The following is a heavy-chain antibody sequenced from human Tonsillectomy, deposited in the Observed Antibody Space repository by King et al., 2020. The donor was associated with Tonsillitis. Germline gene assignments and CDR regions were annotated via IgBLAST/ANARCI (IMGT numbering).Heavy chain of an antibody. V-gene: IGHV3-23*04. CDR3: AKEEFGVVRGMDV. Sequence: VQLVESGGGLIQPGGSLRLSCAASGFTFSSYAMSWVRQAPGKGLEWVSTISISGGSIYYAASVKGRFTISRDNSKKKLYLQMNSMKAEDTSIYYCAKEEFGVVRGMDVWGQGTTVTVSS. CDR2: ISISGGSI. D-gene: IGHD3-3*01. J-gene: IGHJ6*02. CDR1: GFTFSSYA.